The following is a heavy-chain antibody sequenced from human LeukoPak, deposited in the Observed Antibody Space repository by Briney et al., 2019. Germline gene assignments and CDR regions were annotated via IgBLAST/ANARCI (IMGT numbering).Heavy chain of an antibody. J-gene: IGHJ4*02. CDR3: ARDPRWLQCFDY. D-gene: IGHD5-24*01. CDR2: IKQDGSEK. V-gene: IGHV3-7*01. Sequence: GGSLRLSCAASGFTFSDFWMSWVRQAPGKGLEWVANIKQDGSEKYYVDSVKGRFTISRDNSKNTLYLQMNSLRVEDTAVYYCARDPRWLQCFDYWGQGTLVTVSS. CDR1: GFTFSDFW.